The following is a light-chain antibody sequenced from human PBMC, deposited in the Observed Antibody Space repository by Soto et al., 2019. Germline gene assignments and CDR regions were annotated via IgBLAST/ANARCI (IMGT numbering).Light chain of an antibody. CDR1: QSVSSSY. CDR3: QQYGSSLFT. J-gene: IGKJ3*01. V-gene: IGKV3-20*01. Sequence: EIVLTQSPGTLSLSPGERATLSCRASQSVSSSYLAWYQQKPGQAPRLLIYGASSRATGIPDRFSGSGSGTDFTLTISRLEREDFGVYYCQQYGSSLFTCGPGTKVDIK. CDR2: GAS.